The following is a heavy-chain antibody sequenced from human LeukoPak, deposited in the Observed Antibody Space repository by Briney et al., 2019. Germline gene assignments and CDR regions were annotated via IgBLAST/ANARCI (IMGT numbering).Heavy chain of an antibody. CDR2: ISWNSGSI. J-gene: IGHJ4*02. V-gene: IGHV3-9*01. D-gene: IGHD3-22*01. Sequence: GGSLRLSCAASGFTFDDYAMHWVRQAPRKGLEWVSGISWNSGSIGYADSVKGRFTISRDNAKNSLYLQMNSLRAEDTALYYCARGARYDSRYYFDYWGQGTLVTVSS. CDR1: GFTFDDYA. CDR3: ARGARYDSRYYFDY.